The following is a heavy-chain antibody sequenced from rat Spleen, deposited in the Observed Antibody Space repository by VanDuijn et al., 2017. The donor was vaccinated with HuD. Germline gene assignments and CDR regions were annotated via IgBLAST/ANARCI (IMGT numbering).Heavy chain of an antibody. CDR3: TREAAH. D-gene: IGHD3-1*01. CDR1: GFSLTSYS. J-gene: IGHJ2*01. V-gene: IGHV2-45*01. CDR2: IWSGGTT. Sequence: QVQLMESGPGLVQPSETLSLTCTVSGFSLTSYSVHWVRQPPGKGLEWMGAIWSGGTTEYNSDLKSRLSISRDTSKNQVFLKVNSLQTEDTAIYFCTREAAHWGQGVMVTVSA.